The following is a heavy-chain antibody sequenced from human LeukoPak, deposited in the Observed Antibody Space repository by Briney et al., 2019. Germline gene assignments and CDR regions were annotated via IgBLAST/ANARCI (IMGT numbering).Heavy chain of an antibody. CDR3: ARHRGSGWSEIDY. D-gene: IGHD6-19*01. J-gene: IGHJ4*02. CDR2: IYYSGST. CDR1: GGSISSYY. V-gene: IGHV4-59*08. Sequence: SETLSLTCTVSGGSISSYYWSWIRQPPWKGLEWIGYIYYSGSTNYNPSPKSRVTISVDTSKNQFSLKLSSVTAADTAVYYCARHRGSGWSEIDYWGQGTLVTVSS.